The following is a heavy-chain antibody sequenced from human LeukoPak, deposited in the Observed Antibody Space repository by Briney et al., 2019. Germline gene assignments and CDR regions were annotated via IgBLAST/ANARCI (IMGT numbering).Heavy chain of an antibody. CDR2: ISGSGGST. CDR1: GFTFSSYA. D-gene: IGHD3-3*01. V-gene: IGHV3-23*01. Sequence: GGSLRLSCAASGFTFSSYAMSWVRQAPGKGLEWVSAISGSGGSTYYADSVKGRFTISRDNSKRTLFLQMNSLRAEDTAFYYCAKAELGVDSFFDYWGQGTLVTVSS. J-gene: IGHJ4*02. CDR3: AKAELGVDSFFDY.